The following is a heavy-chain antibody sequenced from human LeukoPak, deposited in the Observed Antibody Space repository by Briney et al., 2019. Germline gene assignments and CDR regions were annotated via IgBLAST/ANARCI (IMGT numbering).Heavy chain of an antibody. J-gene: IGHJ4*02. CDR3: ARALIYSSSWYLIGYYFDY. CDR1: GFTFDDYG. CDR2: IKQDGSEK. Sequence: GGSLRLSCAASGFTFDDYGMSWVRQAPGKGLEWVANIKQDGSEKYYVDSVKGRFTISRDNAKNSLYLQMNSLRAEDTAVYYCARALIYSSSWYLIGYYFDYWGQGTLVTVSS. V-gene: IGHV3-7*01. D-gene: IGHD6-13*01.